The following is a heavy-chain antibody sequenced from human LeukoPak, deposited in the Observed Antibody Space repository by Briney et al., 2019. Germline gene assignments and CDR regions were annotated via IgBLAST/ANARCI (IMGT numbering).Heavy chain of an antibody. V-gene: IGHV4-30-2*01. D-gene: IGHD1-26*01. CDR1: GGSISSGGYS. CDR2: IYHSGST. Sequence: SETLSLTCAVSGGSISSGGYSWSWIRQPPGKGLEWIGYIYHSGSTYYNPSLKSRVTISVDRSKNQFSLKLSSVTAADTAVYYCARDVGSGDAFDIWGQGTMVTVSS. J-gene: IGHJ3*02. CDR3: ARDVGSGDAFDI.